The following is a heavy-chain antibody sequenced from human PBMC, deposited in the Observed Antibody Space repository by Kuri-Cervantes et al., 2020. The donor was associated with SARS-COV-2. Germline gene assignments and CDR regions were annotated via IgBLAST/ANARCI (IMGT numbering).Heavy chain of an antibody. CDR2: IYTSGST. V-gene: IGHV4-61*02. CDR3: ARDIHSSGWPGWFDP. CDR1: GGSISSGSYY. Sequence: SETLSLTCTVSGGSISSGSYYWSWIRQPAGKGLEWIGRIYTSGSTNYNPSLKSRVTISVDTSKNQFSLKLSSVTAADTAVYCCARDIHSSGWPGWFDPWGQGTLVTVSS. D-gene: IGHD6-19*01. J-gene: IGHJ5*02.